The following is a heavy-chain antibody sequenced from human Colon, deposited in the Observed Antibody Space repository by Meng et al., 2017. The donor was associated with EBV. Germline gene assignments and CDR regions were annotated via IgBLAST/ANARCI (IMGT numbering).Heavy chain of an antibody. V-gene: IGHV4-4*03. CDR3: ARVGAYCGGDCYHPR. D-gene: IGHD2-21*02. CDR1: GGSLSSRNW. J-gene: IGHJ4*02. CDR2: IYHSGST. Sequence: QVQLTESGPGLVKPPGPLSLTCAVSGGSLSSRNWWSWVRQPPGKGLEWIGEIYHSGSTNYNPSLKSRVTISVDESKNQFSLRLSSVTAADTAVYYCARVGAYCGGDCYHPRWGQGTLVTVSS.